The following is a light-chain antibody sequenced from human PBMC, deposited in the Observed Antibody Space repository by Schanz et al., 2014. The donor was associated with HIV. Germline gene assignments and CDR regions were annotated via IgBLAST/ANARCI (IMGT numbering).Light chain of an antibody. Sequence: QSALTQPPSASGSPGQSVTISCTGTSNDVGGYNFVSWYQQHPGKAPKLMIYDVSNRPSGVSNRFSGSKSGNTASLTISGLQAEDEADYYCSSYTSSSSLYVFGTGTKLTVL. J-gene: IGLJ1*01. CDR2: DVS. CDR3: SSYTSSSSLYV. V-gene: IGLV2-14*01. CDR1: SNDVGGYNF.